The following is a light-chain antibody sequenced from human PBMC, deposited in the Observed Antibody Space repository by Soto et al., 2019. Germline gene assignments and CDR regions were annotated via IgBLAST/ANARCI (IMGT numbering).Light chain of an antibody. CDR3: HQYGSSPWT. CDR1: QSVGNS. V-gene: IGKV3-20*01. J-gene: IGKJ1*01. CDR2: GAS. Sequence: VVMTQSPGTLSVSPWEGVTLSCRASQSVGNSLAWYRHKPGQSPRLLFFGASNRATGIPDRFSGSGSGTDFTLTISRVEPEDFAVYYCHQYGSSPWTLGQGTKVDIK.